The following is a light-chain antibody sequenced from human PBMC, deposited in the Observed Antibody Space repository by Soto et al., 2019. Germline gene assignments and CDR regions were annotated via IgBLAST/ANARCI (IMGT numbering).Light chain of an antibody. Sequence: NFMLTQPHSVSESPGKTVTIFCTRSSGSIASNYVQWYQQRPGSAPTTVIYEDNQRPSGDPDRFSGSIDSSSNSASLTISGLKTEDEADYYCQSYDSSNFVFGTGTKVTVL. CDR2: EDN. CDR1: SGSIASNY. J-gene: IGLJ1*01. V-gene: IGLV6-57*04. CDR3: QSYDSSNFV.